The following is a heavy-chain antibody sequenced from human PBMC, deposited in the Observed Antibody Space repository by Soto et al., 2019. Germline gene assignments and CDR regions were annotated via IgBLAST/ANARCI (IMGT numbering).Heavy chain of an antibody. Sequence: SETLSLTCTVSCASISSGRSYWSWIRQHPGKGLEWIGYMFYSGSTYYHPSLKSRVNISADTSKNQLSLRLTSVTPADTAVYYCARDNGYGHFDSWGQGTLVTVSS. CDR1: CASISSGRSY. CDR3: ARDNGYGHFDS. D-gene: IGHD5-12*01. V-gene: IGHV4-31*03. J-gene: IGHJ4*02. CDR2: MFYSGST.